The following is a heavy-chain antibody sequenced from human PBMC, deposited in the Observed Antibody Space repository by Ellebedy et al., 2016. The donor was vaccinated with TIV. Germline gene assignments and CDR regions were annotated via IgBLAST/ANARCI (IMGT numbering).Heavy chain of an antibody. CDR1: GFTFSNYW. D-gene: IGHD1-26*01. J-gene: IGHJ4*02. V-gene: IGHV3-30*02. CDR2: IGYDGSDK. CDR3: ATSIVGAPVLEADY. Sequence: GESLKISXAASGFTFSNYWMTWVRQAPGKGLEWVAFIGYDGSDKYCADSVKGRFSISRDNYHNMLYLQMNSLRVEDTAVYYCATSIVGAPVLEADYWGQGSLVTVSS.